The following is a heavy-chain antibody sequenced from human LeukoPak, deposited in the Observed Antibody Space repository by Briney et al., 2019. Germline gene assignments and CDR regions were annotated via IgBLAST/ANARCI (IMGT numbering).Heavy chain of an antibody. CDR2: IYYSGST. Sequence: SETLSLTCTVSGGSISNGVYYWSWIRQHPGKGLEWIGYIYYSGSTYYSPSLKSRLTMSVDTSKNQFSLKLSSVTAADTAVYYCVRDLGGGSFDFWGQGTLVTVSS. CDR3: VRDLGGGSFDF. CDR1: GGSISNGVYY. D-gene: IGHD2-15*01. J-gene: IGHJ4*02. V-gene: IGHV4-31*03.